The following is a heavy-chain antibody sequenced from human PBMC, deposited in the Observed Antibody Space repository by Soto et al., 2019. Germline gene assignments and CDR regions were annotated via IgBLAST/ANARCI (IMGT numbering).Heavy chain of an antibody. V-gene: IGHV4-31*03. D-gene: IGHD4-17*01. CDR3: ARDLVRDYGGGY. J-gene: IGHJ4*02. Sequence: PSETLSLTYTVSGGSIDSGGYYWTWIRQFPGKGLEWIGYIYYSGSTYYNPSLRDRPTLSVDTSKNQFSLRLRSVTASDTAVYYCARDLVRDYGGGYWGQGALVTVSS. CDR1: GGSIDSGGYY. CDR2: IYYSGST.